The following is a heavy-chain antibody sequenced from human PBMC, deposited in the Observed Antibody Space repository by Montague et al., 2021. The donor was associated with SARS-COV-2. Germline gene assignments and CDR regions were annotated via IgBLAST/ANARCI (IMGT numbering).Heavy chain of an antibody. J-gene: IGHJ4*02. CDR2: INHSGTT. CDR1: GGSFSGYY. V-gene: IGHV4-34*01. CDR3: ARWDPQTLTLIGLRGKSASDX. Sequence: SETLSLTCAVYGGSFSGYYWTWIRQSPGKGLEWIAEINHSGTTNYNFNPSLRSRVTISVDTSKSQLSLKLSSVTAADTGVYYCARWDPQTLTLIGLRGKSASDXWGQGTLVTVSS. D-gene: IGHD4-23*01.